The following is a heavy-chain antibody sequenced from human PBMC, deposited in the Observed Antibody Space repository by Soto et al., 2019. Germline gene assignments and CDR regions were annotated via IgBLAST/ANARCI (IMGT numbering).Heavy chain of an antibody. V-gene: IGHV4-39*01. CDR2: IYYSGST. D-gene: IGHD3-10*01. CDR1: GGSISSSSYF. CDR3: SSLTRRMFGAGISSVDP. J-gene: IGHJ5*02. Sequence: SETLSLTCTVSGGSISSSSYFWGWIRQPPGKGLEWIGSIYYSGSTYYNPSLKSRVTVSVDTSKNQFSLKLSSVAAADTAVNKCSSLTRRMFGAGISSVDPWGQGILVTVSS.